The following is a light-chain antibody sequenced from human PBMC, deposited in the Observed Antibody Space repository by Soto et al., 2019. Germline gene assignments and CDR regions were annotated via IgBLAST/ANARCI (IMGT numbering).Light chain of an antibody. Sequence: QPVLTQSPSASASLGASVKLTCTLSSGHSSYAIAWHQQQPEKGPRYLMKLNSDGSHSKGDGIPDRFSGSSSGAERYLTIPRLQSEGEADYFCQNWGTGIQVFGGGTKVTVL. V-gene: IGLV4-69*01. CDR3: QNWGTGIQV. J-gene: IGLJ2*01. CDR2: LNSDGSH. CDR1: SGHSSYA.